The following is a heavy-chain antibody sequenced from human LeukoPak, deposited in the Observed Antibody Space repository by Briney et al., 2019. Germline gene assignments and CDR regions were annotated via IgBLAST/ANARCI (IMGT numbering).Heavy chain of an antibody. J-gene: IGHJ6*04. D-gene: IGHD3-10*01. V-gene: IGHV5-51*01. Sequence: GESLKISCKGSGYSFTSYWIGWVRQMPGKGLEWMGIIYPGDSDTRYSPSFQGQVTISADKSISTAYLQWSSLKASDTAMYYCARSYGSGSYYKGDYYYGMDVRGKGTTVTVSS. CDR3: ARSYGSGSYYKGDYYYGMDV. CDR1: GYSFTSYW. CDR2: IYPGDSDT.